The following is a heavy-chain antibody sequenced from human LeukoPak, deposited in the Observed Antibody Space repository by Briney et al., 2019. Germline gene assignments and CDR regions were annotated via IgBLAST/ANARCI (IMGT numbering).Heavy chain of an antibody. J-gene: IGHJ6*03. CDR3: ARWRQQPDYNYYYYMDV. D-gene: IGHD6-13*01. Sequence: ASVKVSCKASGYTFTGYYMHWVRQAPGQGLEWMGRINPNSGGTNYAQKFQGRVTMTRDTSISTAYMELSSLRSDDTAVYYCARWRQQPDYNYYYYMDVWGKGTMVTVSS. CDR1: GYTFTGYY. CDR2: INPNSGGT. V-gene: IGHV1-2*06.